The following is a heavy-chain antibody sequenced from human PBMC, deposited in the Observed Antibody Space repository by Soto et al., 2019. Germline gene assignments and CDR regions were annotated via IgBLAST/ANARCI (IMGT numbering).Heavy chain of an antibody. V-gene: IGHV3-30*03. Sequence: GGSLRLSCAASGFTFSSYGMHWVRQAPGKGLEWVAVISYDGSNKYYADSVKGRFTISRDNSKNTLYLQMNSLRAEDTAVYYCASQGRSSTGSQSAYGMDVWGQGTTVTVSS. J-gene: IGHJ6*02. CDR2: ISYDGSNK. CDR1: GFTFSSYG. CDR3: ASQGRSSTGSQSAYGMDV. D-gene: IGHD3-9*01.